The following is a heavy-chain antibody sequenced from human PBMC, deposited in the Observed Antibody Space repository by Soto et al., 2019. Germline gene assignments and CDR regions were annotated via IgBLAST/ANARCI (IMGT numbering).Heavy chain of an antibody. V-gene: IGHV4-31*03. D-gene: IGHD2-15*01. CDR1: GGSISSGGYY. Sequence: PSETLSLTCTVSGGSISSGGYYWSWIRQHPGKGLEWIGYIYYSGSTYYNPSLKSRVTIPVDTSKNQFSLKLSSVTAADTAVYYCARVFPRGNYFDYWGQGTLVTVSS. CDR3: ARVFPRGNYFDY. CDR2: IYYSGST. J-gene: IGHJ4*02.